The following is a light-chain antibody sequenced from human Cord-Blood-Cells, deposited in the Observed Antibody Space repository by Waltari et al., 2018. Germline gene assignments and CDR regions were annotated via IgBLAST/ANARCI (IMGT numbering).Light chain of an antibody. V-gene: IGKV1-5*03. CDR1: QSISSR. Sequence: DIQMTQSPSTPSASVGDSVTITCRASQSISSRLAWYQQKPGKAPKLLIYKASSLESGVPSRFSGSGSGTEFTLTISSLQPDDFATYYCQQYNSYPYSFGQGTKLEIK. CDR2: KAS. J-gene: IGKJ2*03. CDR3: QQYNSYPYS.